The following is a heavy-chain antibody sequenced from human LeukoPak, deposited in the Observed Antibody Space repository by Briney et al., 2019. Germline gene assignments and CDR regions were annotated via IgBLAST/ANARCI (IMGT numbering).Heavy chain of an antibody. J-gene: IGHJ5*02. CDR2: IYYSGST. D-gene: IGHD3-3*01. CDR3: ARHPWDDFWSGYLNWFDP. V-gene: IGHV4-39*01. CDR1: GGSISRSSFY. Sequence: SETLSLTCTVSGGSISRSSFYWGWIRQSPRKGLEWIASIYYSGSTYYNPSLKSRVTISVDTSKNQFSLKLSSVTAADTAVYYCARHPWDDFWSGYLNWFDPWGQGTLVTVSS.